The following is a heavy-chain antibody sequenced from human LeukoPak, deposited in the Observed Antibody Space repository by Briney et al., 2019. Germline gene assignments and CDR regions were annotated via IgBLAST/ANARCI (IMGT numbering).Heavy chain of an antibody. CDR2: INSDGSST. J-gene: IGHJ4*02. CDR3: ARFGYYYGSGRGQQTGDY. V-gene: IGHV3-74*01. CDR1: GFTFSSYW. D-gene: IGHD3-10*01. Sequence: PGGSLRLSCAASGFTFSSYWMHWVRQAPGKGLEWVSRINSDGSSTSYADSVKGRFTISRDNAKNTLYLQMNSLRAEDTAVYYCARFGYYYGSGRGQQTGDYWGQGTLVTVSS.